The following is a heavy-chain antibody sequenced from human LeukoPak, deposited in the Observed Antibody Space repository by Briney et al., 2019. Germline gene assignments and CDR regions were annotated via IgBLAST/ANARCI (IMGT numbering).Heavy chain of an antibody. J-gene: IGHJ2*01. Sequence: SGPALVKPTQTLTLTCNFSGFSLSTSGMCVSWIRQPPGKALEWLARIDWDDDKYYSTSLKTRLTISKDTSKNQLVLTMTNMDPVDTATYYCARTDSSGTNWYFHLWRRGTLVTVSS. V-gene: IGHV2-70*11. CDR3: ARTDSSGTNWYFHL. CDR2: IDWDDDK. CDR1: GFSLSTSGMC. D-gene: IGHD3-22*01.